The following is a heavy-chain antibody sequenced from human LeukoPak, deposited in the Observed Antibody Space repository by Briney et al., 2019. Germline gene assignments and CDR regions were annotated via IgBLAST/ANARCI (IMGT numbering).Heavy chain of an antibody. J-gene: IGHJ4*02. CDR2: IKEDGSEK. CDR3: ARDTSGWYPQPFDY. D-gene: IGHD6-19*01. CDR1: GFIFSNYW. Sequence: PGGSLRLSCEATGFIFSNYWMAWVRQAPGKGLEWVANIKEDGSEKYYVDSVKGRFTISRDNAKNSLYLQMNSLRAEDTAVYYCARDTSGWYPQPFDYWGQGTLVTVSS. V-gene: IGHV3-7*01.